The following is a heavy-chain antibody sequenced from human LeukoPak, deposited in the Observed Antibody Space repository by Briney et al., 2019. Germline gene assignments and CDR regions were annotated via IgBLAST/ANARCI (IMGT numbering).Heavy chain of an antibody. V-gene: IGHV1-8*03. CDR3: AKDKYQLLLRGRGFDY. D-gene: IGHD2-2*01. Sequence: ASVKVSCKASGYTFTSYDINWVRQATGQGLEWMGWMNPNSGNTGYAQKFQGRVTITRNTSISTAYMELSSLRSEDTAVYYCAKDKYQLLLRGRGFDYWGQGTLVTVSS. J-gene: IGHJ4*02. CDR2: MNPNSGNT. CDR1: GYTFTSYD.